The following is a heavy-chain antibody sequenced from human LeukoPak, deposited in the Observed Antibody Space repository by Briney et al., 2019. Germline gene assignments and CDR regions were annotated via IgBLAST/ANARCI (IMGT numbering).Heavy chain of an antibody. CDR2: INPNSGGT. D-gene: IGHD3-22*01. CDR1: GYTFTGYY. CDR3: ARDLGGYYPGDY. J-gene: IGHJ4*02. V-gene: IGHV1-2*02. Sequence: ASVKVSCKASGYTFTGYYMHWVRQAPGQGLEWMGWINPNSGGTNYAQKLQGRVTMTTDTSTSTAYMELRSLRSDDTAVYYCARDLGGYYPGDYWGQGTLVTVSS.